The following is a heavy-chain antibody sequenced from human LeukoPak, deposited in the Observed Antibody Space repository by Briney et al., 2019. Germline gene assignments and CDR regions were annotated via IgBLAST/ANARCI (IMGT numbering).Heavy chain of an antibody. J-gene: IGHJ6*02. V-gene: IGHV3-53*01. CDR3: IAAAGFSGDYGMDV. CDR2: ILRDGTT. Sequence: PGGSLRLSCAASGFIVSSNCMSWVRQAPGEGLEWVSVILRDGTTHYADSVKGRFTISRDNSKNTLYLQMNSLRAEDTAIYYCIAAAGFSGDYGMDVWGQGTTVTVSS. CDR1: GFIVSSNC. D-gene: IGHD6-13*01.